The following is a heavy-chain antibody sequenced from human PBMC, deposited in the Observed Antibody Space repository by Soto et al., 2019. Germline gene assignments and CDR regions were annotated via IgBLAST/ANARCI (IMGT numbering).Heavy chain of an antibody. J-gene: IGHJ3*02. CDR1: GFTFSSYG. V-gene: IGHV3-33*01. D-gene: IGHD3-3*01. Sequence: GGSLRLSCAASGFTFSSYGMHWVRQAPGKGLEWVAVIWYDGSNKYYADSVKGRFTISRDNSKNTLYLQMNSLRAEDTAVYYCARGPGSWSGYYHAFDIWGQGTMVTVSS. CDR3: ARGPGSWSGYYHAFDI. CDR2: IWYDGSNK.